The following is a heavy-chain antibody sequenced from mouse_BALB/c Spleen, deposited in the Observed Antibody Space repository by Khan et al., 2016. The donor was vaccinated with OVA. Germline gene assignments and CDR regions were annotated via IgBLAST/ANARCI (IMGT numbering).Heavy chain of an antibody. D-gene: IGHD1-1*01. V-gene: IGHV9-3-1*01. CDR2: INTYTGEP. CDR3: ATPPYFSDTLDY. CDR1: GYTFTSYG. Sequence: QVQLQQSGPELKKPGETVKISCKASGYTFTSYGMNWVKQSPGKALRWMGWINTYTGEPTYTHDFKGRSAFSSDTSASTAYLQLNNLKNEDTTTASGATPPYFSDTLDYWGQGTSVTVSS. J-gene: IGHJ4*01.